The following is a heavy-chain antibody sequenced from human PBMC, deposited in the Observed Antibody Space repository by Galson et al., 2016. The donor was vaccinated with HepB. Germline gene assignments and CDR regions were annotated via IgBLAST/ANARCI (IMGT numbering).Heavy chain of an antibody. CDR2: IYYSGST. D-gene: IGHD3-22*01. V-gene: IGHV4-39*01. Sequence: TLSLTCTVSGGSLSSSSYYWGWIRQPPGKGLEWIGSIYYSGSTYYNPSLKSRVTISVDTSKNQFSLKLSSVTAADTVVYYCATDSGYYPGAYFDYWGQGTLVTVSS. CDR1: GGSLSSSSYY. CDR3: ATDSGYYPGAYFDY. J-gene: IGHJ4*02.